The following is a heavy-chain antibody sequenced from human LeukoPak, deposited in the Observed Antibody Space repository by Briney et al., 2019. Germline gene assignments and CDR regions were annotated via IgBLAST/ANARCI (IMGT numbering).Heavy chain of an antibody. CDR1: GGSIRSGDYY. D-gene: IGHD2-15*01. J-gene: IGHJ3*02. CDR2: IYYSGRS. Sequence: SETLSLTCTVSGGSIRSGDYYWSWIRQPPGETLEWIGYIYYSGRSFYNPSLKSRVTISVDTSENQFSLKLSSVTAADTAVYYCARGQYCSGGSCSFDIWGQGTMVTVSS. V-gene: IGHV4-30-4*01. CDR3: ARGQYCSGGSCSFDI.